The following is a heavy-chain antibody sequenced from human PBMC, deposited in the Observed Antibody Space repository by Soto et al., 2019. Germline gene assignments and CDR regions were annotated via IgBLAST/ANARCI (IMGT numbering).Heavy chain of an antibody. J-gene: IGHJ5*02. V-gene: IGHV3-33*01. D-gene: IGHD2-15*01. CDR2: IWYDGSNK. CDR3: AREIVVVVAATPVCWFDP. CDR1: GFTFSSYG. Sequence: GGSLRLSCAASGFTFSSYGMHWVRQAPGKGLEWVAVIWYDGSNKYYADSVKGRFTISRDNSKNTLYLQMNSLRAEDTAVYYCAREIVVVVAATPVCWFDPWGQGTLVTVSS.